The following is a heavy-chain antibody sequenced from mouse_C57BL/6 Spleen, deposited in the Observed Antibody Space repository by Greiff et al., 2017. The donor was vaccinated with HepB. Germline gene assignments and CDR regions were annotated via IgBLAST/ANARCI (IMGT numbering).Heavy chain of an antibody. Sequence: QVQLKESGPELVKPGASVKISCKASGYSFTSYYIHWVKQRPGQGLEWIGWIYPGSGNTKYNEKFKGKATLTADTSSSTAYMQLSSLTSEDSAVYYCAREGFAYWGQGTLVTVSA. J-gene: IGHJ3*01. CDR3: AREGFAY. V-gene: IGHV1-66*01. CDR1: GYSFTSYY. CDR2: IYPGSGNT.